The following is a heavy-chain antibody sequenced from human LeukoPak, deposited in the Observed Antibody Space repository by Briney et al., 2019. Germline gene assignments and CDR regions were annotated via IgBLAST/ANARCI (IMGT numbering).Heavy chain of an antibody. D-gene: IGHD6-13*01. CDR1: GYTFTSYG. CDR2: ISAYNGNT. Sequence: ASVKVSCKASGYTFTSYGISWVRQAPGQGLEWMEWISAYNGNTNYAQKLQGRVTMTTDTSTSTAYMELRSLRSDDTAVYYCAREGYSSSWYPPFHYYYMDVWGKGTTVTVSS. CDR3: AREGYSSSWYPPFHYYYMDV. J-gene: IGHJ6*03. V-gene: IGHV1-18*01.